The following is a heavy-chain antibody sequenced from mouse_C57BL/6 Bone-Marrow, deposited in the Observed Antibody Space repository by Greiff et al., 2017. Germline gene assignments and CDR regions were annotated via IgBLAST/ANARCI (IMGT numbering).Heavy chain of an antibody. J-gene: IGHJ2*01. Sequence: QVQLQQSGAELVRPGTSVKMSCKASGYTFTNSWIGWAKQRPGHGLEWIGDLYPGGGYTNYNEKFKGKATRTADKSSSTAYMQFSSLTSEYSASYYSARGNGSSTIDYWGQGTTLTVSS. CDR2: LYPGGGYT. V-gene: IGHV1-63*01. CDR3: ARGNGSSTIDY. CDR1: GYTFTNSW. D-gene: IGHD1-1*01.